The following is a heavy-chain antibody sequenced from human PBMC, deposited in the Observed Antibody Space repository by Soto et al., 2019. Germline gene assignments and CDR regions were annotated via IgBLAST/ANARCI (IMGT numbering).Heavy chain of an antibody. CDR2: INPSGGST. CDR1: GYTFTSYY. D-gene: IGHD3-3*01. V-gene: IGHV1-46*01. J-gene: IGHJ5*02. CDR3: ARRPISHMNREPRVAWFDP. Sequence: ASVKVSCKASGYTFTSYYMHWVRQAPGQGLEWMGIINPSGGSTSYAQKFQGRVTMTRDTSTSTVYMELSSLRSEDTAVYYCARRPISHMNREPRVAWFDPWGQGTLVTVSS.